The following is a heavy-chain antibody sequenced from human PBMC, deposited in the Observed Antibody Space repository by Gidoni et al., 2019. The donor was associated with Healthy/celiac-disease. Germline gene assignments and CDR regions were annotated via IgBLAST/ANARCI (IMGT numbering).Heavy chain of an antibody. Sequence: EVQLVESGGGLVKPGGSLRPSCAASGFTFSSYSMNWVRQAPGKGLEWVSSISSSSSYIYYADSVKGRFTISRDNAKNSLYLQMNSLRAEDTAVYYCARDHIYYGMDVWGQGTTVTVSS. V-gene: IGHV3-21*01. J-gene: IGHJ6*02. CDR2: ISSSSSYI. CDR1: GFTFSSYS. CDR3: ARDHIYYGMDV. D-gene: IGHD2-21*01.